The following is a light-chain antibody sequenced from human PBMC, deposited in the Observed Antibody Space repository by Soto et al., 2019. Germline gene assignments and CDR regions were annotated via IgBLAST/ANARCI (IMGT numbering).Light chain of an antibody. J-gene: IGLJ2*01. CDR2: DVS. CDR1: SSDVGGYNY. CDR3: SSYTSSSTYVV. V-gene: IGLV2-14*01. Sequence: QSALTQPASVSGSPGQSITISSTGTSSDVGGYNYVSWYQQRPGKAPKLMIYDVSNRPSGVSNRFSGSKSGNTASLTISGLQAEDEADYYCSSYTSSSTYVVFGGGTKLTVL.